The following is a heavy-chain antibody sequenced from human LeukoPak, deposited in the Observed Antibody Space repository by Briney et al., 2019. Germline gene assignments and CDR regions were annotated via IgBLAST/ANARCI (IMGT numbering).Heavy chain of an antibody. CDR1: GYTFTSYG. V-gene: IGHV1-18*01. D-gene: IGHD6-19*01. J-gene: IGHJ4*02. Sequence: ASVKDSCKASGYTFTSYGISWVRQAPGQGLEWMGWISTYNGNTHYAQKLQGRVTMTTDTSTSTAYMELRSLRSDDTAVYYCARSSLAVAGSVFDYWGQGTLVTVSS. CDR3: ARSSLAVAGSVFDY. CDR2: ISTYNGNT.